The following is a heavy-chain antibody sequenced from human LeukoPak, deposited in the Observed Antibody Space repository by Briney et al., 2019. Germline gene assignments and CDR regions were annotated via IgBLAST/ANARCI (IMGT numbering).Heavy chain of an antibody. J-gene: IGHJ5*02. V-gene: IGHV4-39*07. CDR1: GGSISSSSYY. Sequence: PSETLSLTCTVSGGSISSSSYYWGWIRQPPGKGLEWIGSIYYSGSTYYNPSLKGRVTISVDTSKNQFSLKLSSVTAADTAVYYCARAPIPYCGGDCDWFDPWGQGTLVTVSS. CDR2: IYYSGST. D-gene: IGHD2-21*02. CDR3: ARAPIPYCGGDCDWFDP.